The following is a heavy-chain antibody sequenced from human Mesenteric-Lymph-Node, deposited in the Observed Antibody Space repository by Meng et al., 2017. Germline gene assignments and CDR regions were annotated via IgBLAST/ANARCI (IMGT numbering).Heavy chain of an antibody. Sequence: EGQLVESGGGLVKPGGSRRRSCAASGFTFSSYTMNWVRRAPGKGLEWVSSISSSSNYIYSADSVKGRFTISRDNAKNSLYLQMNSLRAEDTAVYYCARDTPGLLFDYWGQGTLVTVSS. CDR2: ISSSSNYI. V-gene: IGHV3-21*01. CDR1: GFTFSSYT. D-gene: IGHD5-18*01. CDR3: ARDTPGLLFDY. J-gene: IGHJ4*02.